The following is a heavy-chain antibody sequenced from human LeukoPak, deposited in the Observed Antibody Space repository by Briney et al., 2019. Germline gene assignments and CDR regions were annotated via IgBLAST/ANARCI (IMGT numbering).Heavy chain of an antibody. CDR3: ANTMVRGVLDAFDI. V-gene: IGHV1-69*13. Sequence: ASVKVSCKASGGTFSSYAISWVRQAPGQGLEWMGGTIPIFGTANYAQKFQGRVTITADESTSTAYMELSSLRSEDTAVYYCANTMVRGVLDAFDIWGQGTMVTVSS. CDR1: GGTFSSYA. CDR2: TIPIFGTA. D-gene: IGHD3-10*01. J-gene: IGHJ3*02.